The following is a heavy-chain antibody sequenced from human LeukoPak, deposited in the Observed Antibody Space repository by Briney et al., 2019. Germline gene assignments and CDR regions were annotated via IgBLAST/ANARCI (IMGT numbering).Heavy chain of an antibody. Sequence: GGSLRLSCAASGFTFYDYAMHWVRHAPGKGLEWVSGISWNSGSIGYADSVKGRFTISRDNAKNSLYLQMNSLRAEDTALYYCAKDNHYYDSSGPIDYWGRGTLVTVSS. CDR1: GFTFYDYA. D-gene: IGHD3-22*01. J-gene: IGHJ4*02. CDR3: AKDNHYYDSSGPIDY. CDR2: ISWNSGSI. V-gene: IGHV3-9*01.